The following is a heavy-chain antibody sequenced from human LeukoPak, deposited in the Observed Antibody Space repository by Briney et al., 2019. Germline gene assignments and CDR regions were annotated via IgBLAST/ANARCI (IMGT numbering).Heavy chain of an antibody. CDR1: VGSFSGYY. D-gene: IGHD3-10*01. Sequence: SETLSLTCAVYVGSFSGYYWSWIRQPPGKGLEWIGEINHSGSTNCNSSLKSRVTISVDTSKNQFSLKLSSVTAADTAVYYCARGYYGSGSHCCHMDVWGKGTTITVS. J-gene: IGHJ6*03. CDR2: INHSGST. V-gene: IGHV4-34*01. CDR3: ARGYYGSGSHCCHMDV.